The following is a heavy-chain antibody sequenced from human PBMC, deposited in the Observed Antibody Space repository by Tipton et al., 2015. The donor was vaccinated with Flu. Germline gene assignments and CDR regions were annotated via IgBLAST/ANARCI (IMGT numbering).Heavy chain of an antibody. D-gene: IGHD4-11*01. CDR1: GFSIRSSNYY. V-gene: IGHV4-39*07. CDR3: ARRDYTNYVSDPKSWFDP. J-gene: IGHJ5*02. Sequence: TLSLTCAVSGFSIRSSNYYWGWIRQPPGKGLEWIGNIFYSGNSKYNPSLKSRVSMSVETSKNQFSLNLKSVTAADMAVYYCARRDYTNYVSDPKSWFDPWGQGTLVAVSS. CDR2: IFYSGNS.